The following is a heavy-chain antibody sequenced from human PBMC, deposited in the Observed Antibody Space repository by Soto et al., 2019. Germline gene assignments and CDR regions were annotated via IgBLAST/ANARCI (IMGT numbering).Heavy chain of an antibody. V-gene: IGHV1-3*01. CDR3: ALNYYDSSGYGY. Sequence: GASVKVSCKASGYTFTSYAMHWVRQAPGQRLEWMGWINAGNSDTKYSQKFQGRVTITSDTSASTAYMELSSLRSEDTAVYYCALNYYDSSGYGYWGQGTLVTVSS. J-gene: IGHJ4*02. CDR1: GYTFTSYA. CDR2: INAGNSDT. D-gene: IGHD3-22*01.